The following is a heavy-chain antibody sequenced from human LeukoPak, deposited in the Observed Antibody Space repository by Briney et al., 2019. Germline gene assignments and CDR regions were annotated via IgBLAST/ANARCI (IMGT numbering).Heavy chain of an antibody. D-gene: IGHD6-6*01. CDR1: GGSNSSGGYS. CDR3: ARTSIAARRANAFDI. J-gene: IGHJ3*02. V-gene: IGHV4-30-2*01. CDR2: IYHSGST. Sequence: SETLSLTCTVSGGSNSSGGYSWSWIRQPPGKGLEWIGYIYHSGSTYYNPSLKSRVTISVDRSKNQFSLKLSSVTAADTAVYYCARTSIAARRANAFDIWGQGTMVTVSS.